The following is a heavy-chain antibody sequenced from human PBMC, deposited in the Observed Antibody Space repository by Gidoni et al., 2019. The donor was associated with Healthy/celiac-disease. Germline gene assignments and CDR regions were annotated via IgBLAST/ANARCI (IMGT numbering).Heavy chain of an antibody. J-gene: IGHJ4*02. CDR1: GFTFSSYA. Sequence: EVQLLESGGGLVQPGGSLSLSCAASGFTFSSYAMSWVRQAPGKGLEWVSAISGSGGSTYYADSVKGRFTISRDNSKNTLYLQMNSLRAEDTAVYYCAKDSPGTSWGGRYFDYWGQGTLVTVSS. CDR2: ISGSGGST. D-gene: IGHD2-2*01. CDR3: AKDSPGTSWGGRYFDY. V-gene: IGHV3-23*01.